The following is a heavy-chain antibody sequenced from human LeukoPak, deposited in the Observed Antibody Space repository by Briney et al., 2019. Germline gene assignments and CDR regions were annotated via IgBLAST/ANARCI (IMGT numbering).Heavy chain of an antibody. D-gene: IGHD3-3*01. V-gene: IGHV1-2*02. Sequence: ASVKVSCKASGYTFTGYYMHWVRQAPGQGLEWMGWINPNSGGTNYAQKFQGRVTMTRDTSISTAYMGLSRLRSDDTAVYYCARDFGVVEIGYYFDYWGQGTLVTVSS. CDR3: ARDFGVVEIGYYFDY. CDR2: INPNSGGT. J-gene: IGHJ4*02. CDR1: GYTFTGYY.